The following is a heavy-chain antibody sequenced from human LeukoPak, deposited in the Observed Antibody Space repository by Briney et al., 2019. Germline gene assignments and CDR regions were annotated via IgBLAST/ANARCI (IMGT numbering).Heavy chain of an antibody. CDR2: IYPGDSDT. V-gene: IGHV5-51*01. J-gene: IGHJ4*02. CDR1: GSSFTSYW. Sequence: GESLKISCKGSGSSFTSYWIGWVRQLPGKGLEWMGIIYPGDSDTRYSPSFQGQVTISADKSISTAYLQWSSLKASDTAMYYCARWNTAISYYFDYWGQGTLVTVSS. D-gene: IGHD5-18*01. CDR3: ARWNTAISYYFDY.